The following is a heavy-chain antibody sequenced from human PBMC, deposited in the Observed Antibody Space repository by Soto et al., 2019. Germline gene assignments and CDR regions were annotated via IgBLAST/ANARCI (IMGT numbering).Heavy chain of an antibody. V-gene: IGHV4-31*03. CDR1: GGSISSVGDY. D-gene: IGHD1-1*01. Sequence: QVQLQESGPGLVKPSQTLSLTCTVSGGSISSVGDYWSWIRQHPGKGLEWIGYIYYSGSTYYNPSLKSRVTISVDTSKNQFSLKLSSVTAADTAVYYCARGVPPEYKFDYWGQGTLVTVSS. J-gene: IGHJ4*02. CDR3: ARGVPPEYKFDY. CDR2: IYYSGST.